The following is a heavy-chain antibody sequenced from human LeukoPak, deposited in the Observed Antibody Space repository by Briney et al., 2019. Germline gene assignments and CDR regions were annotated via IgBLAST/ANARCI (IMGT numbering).Heavy chain of an antibody. D-gene: IGHD2-15*01. J-gene: IGHJ4*02. CDR3: AKLRSASSFSTADF. CDR1: GFTFTSYG. CDR2: LNNIGGEI. Sequence: PGGSLRLSCAASGFTFTSYGMSRVRQAPGKGLEWVSTLNNIGGEIYYADSVKGRFTISRDDSKNTLSLQMTSLRAEDTATYYCAKLRSASSFSTADFWGQGTLVTVSS. V-gene: IGHV3-23*01.